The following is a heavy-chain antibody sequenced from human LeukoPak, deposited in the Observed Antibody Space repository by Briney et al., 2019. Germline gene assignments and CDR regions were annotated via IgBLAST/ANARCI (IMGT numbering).Heavy chain of an antibody. V-gene: IGHV4-39*01. CDR3: ARHRGYCSSTSCYTEIDY. CDR2: IYCSEKT. CDR1: GGSLHSSSYD. J-gene: IGHJ4*02. D-gene: IGHD2-2*02. Sequence: PSETLSLTFCVPGGSLHSSSYDWGWIRHPPGTGLEWSDSIYCSEKTYYSPPQKSRHTIPVDTSKNQFSPTLSSVTAADTAVYYCARHRGYCSSTSCYTEIDYWGQGTLVTVSS.